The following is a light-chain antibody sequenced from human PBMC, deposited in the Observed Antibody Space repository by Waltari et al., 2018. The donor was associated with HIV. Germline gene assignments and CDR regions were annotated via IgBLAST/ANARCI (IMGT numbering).Light chain of an antibody. CDR3: CSYAGVGTFVV. J-gene: IGLJ2*01. V-gene: IGLV2-23*02. CDR1: SSDVGNYTF. Sequence: QSALTQPASVSGSPGHSITIFCTGTSSDVGNYTFVSWYQHHPGNAPNLTIYEVTKRPSRISDRFSASKSGNTASLTISGLQAEDEADYYCCSYAGVGTFVVFGGGTKVTVL. CDR2: EVT.